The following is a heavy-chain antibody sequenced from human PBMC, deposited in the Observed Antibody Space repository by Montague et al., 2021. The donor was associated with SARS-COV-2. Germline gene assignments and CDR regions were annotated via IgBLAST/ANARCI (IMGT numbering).Heavy chain of an antibody. J-gene: IGHJ6*02. CDR2: IFENGDT. Sequence: SETLSLTCTVSGVAISYGDWSWIRQPPGKGLEWIVTIFENGDTDNNPSLKSRVTVSEDTSQNQFSLRLSSVAAADTALYYCARYYERSWDVWGQGTTVTVSS. CDR3: ARYYERSWDV. D-gene: IGHD3-16*01. V-gene: IGHV4-4*09. CDR1: GVAISYGD.